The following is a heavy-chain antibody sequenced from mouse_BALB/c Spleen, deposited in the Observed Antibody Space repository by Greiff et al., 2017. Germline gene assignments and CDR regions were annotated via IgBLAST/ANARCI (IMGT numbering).Heavy chain of an antibody. CDR3: AKIARVPFAY. CDR1: GYTFTSYW. J-gene: IGHJ3*01. Sequence: QVQLQQPGAELVKPGASVKLSCKASGYTFTSYWMHWVKQRPGQGLEWIGEINPSNGRTNYNEKFKSKATLTVDKSSSTAYMQLSSLTSEDSAVYYCAKIARVPFAYWGQGTLVTVSA. D-gene: IGHD3-2*01. V-gene: IGHV1S81*02. CDR2: INPSNGRT.